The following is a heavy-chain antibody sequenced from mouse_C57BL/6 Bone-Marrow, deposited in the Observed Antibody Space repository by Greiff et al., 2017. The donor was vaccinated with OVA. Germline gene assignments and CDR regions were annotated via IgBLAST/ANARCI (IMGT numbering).Heavy chain of an antibody. D-gene: IGHD1-1*01. Sequence: VQLVESGAELVRPGTSVKMSCKASGYTFTNYWIGWAKQRPGRGLEWIGDIYPGGGYTNYNEKFKGKATLTADKSSSTAYMQFSSLTSEDSAIYYCARHGSSCWFAYWGQGTLVTVSA. CDR1: GYTFTNYW. CDR3: ARHGSSCWFAY. CDR2: IYPGGGYT. J-gene: IGHJ3*01. V-gene: IGHV1-63*01.